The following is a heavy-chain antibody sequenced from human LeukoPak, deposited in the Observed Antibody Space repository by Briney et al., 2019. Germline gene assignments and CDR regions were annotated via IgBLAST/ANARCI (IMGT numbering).Heavy chain of an antibody. V-gene: IGHV4-59*01. Sequence: PSETLSLTCTVSGGSISSYYWSWIRQPPGKGLEWIGYIYYSGSTNYNPSLKSRVTISLDTSKNQFSLKLSSVTGADAAVYYCARSRMVVAAIIIDYWGQGTLVTVSS. CDR2: IYYSGST. CDR3: ARSRMVVAAIIIDY. CDR1: GGSISSYY. D-gene: IGHD2-15*01. J-gene: IGHJ4*02.